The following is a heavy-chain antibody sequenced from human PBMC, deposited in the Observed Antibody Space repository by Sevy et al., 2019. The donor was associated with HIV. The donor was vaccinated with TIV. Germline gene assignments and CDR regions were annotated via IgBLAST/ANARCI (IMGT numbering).Heavy chain of an antibody. Sequence: ASVKVSCKVSGPTLSQLSMHWVRQAPGKGLEWMGSFDPEDGETIYAQKFQGRLTMTEDTSTDTAYMELSSLRSEDTAVYYCATTKDYYDSSGYPFDYWGQGTLVTVSS. CDR1: GPTLSQLS. CDR3: ATTKDYYDSSGYPFDY. CDR2: FDPEDGET. J-gene: IGHJ4*02. D-gene: IGHD3-22*01. V-gene: IGHV1-24*01.